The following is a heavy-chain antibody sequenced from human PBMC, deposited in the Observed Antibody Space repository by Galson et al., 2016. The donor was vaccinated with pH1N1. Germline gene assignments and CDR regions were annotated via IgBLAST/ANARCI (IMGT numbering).Heavy chain of an antibody. D-gene: IGHD5-18*01. V-gene: IGHV4-59*01. Sequence: LSLTCSVSGVSIGGYYWGWIRQSPGKGLDYVGYIYYNGHTNYSPSLKSRVTMSLDMSKNQFSLKLTSVTAADTAVYFCARSGSRYGSDAFDMWGQGTTVTVSS. J-gene: IGHJ3*02. CDR3: ARSGSRYGSDAFDM. CDR1: GVSIGGYY. CDR2: IYYNGHT.